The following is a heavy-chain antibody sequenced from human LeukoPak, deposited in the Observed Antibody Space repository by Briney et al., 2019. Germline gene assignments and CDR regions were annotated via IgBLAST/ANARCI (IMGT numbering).Heavy chain of an antibody. CDR2: IIPILGIA. J-gene: IGHJ4*02. CDR1: GGTFISYT. CDR3: ARAYCSSTSCYTGGDY. V-gene: IGHV1-69*02. D-gene: IGHD2-2*02. Sequence: ASVKVSCKASGGTFISYTISWVRQAPGQGLEWMGRIIPILGIANYAQKFQGRVTITADKSTSTAYMELSSLRSEDTAVYYCARAYCSSTSCYTGGDYWGQGTLVTVSS.